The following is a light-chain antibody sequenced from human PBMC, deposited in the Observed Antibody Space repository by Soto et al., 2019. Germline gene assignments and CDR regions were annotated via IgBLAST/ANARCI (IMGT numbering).Light chain of an antibody. CDR2: DVS. CDR1: QSLVYSDGNTY. CDR3: VQGTHWPPLT. J-gene: IGKJ5*01. Sequence: DVVLTQSPLSLPVTLGQPASISCRSSQSLVYSDGNTYLNWFQQRPGRSPRRLIYDVSNRDSGVPDRFSGRGSGTDFTLKITRVEAEDVGVYYCVQGTHWPPLTFGQGTRLEIK. V-gene: IGKV2-30*01.